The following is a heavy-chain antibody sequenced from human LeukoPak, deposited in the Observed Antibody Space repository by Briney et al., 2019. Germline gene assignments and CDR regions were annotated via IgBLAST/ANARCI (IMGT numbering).Heavy chain of an antibody. CDR2: IDPSDSYT. CDR3: ARPDCSGGNCYLLIY. CDR1: GYSFASYW. V-gene: IGHV5-10-1*01. D-gene: IGHD2-15*01. Sequence: GESLKISCKGSGYSFASYWISWVRQMPGKGLERMGRIDPSDSYTDYSPSFQGHVTISADKSISTAYLQWSSLKASDTAMYYCARPDCSGGNCYLLIYWGQGSLVTVSS. J-gene: IGHJ4*02.